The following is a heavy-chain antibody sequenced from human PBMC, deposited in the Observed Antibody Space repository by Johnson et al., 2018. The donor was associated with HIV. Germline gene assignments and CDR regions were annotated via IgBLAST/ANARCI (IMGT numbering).Heavy chain of an antibody. V-gene: IGHV3-23*04. D-gene: IGHD3-22*01. CDR1: GFTFSDYY. J-gene: IGHJ3*02. CDR2: ISGSGGST. CDR3: ARDRSYYYEKDAFDI. Sequence: VQLVESGGGLGKPGGSLRLSCAASGFTFSDYYMNWVRQAPGKGLEWVSAISGSGGSTYYADSVKGRFTISRDNSKNTLYLQMNSLRAEDTAVYYCARDRSYYYEKDAFDIWGQGTMVTVSS.